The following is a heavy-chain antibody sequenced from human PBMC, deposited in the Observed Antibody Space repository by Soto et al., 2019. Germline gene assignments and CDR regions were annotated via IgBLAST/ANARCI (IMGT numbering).Heavy chain of an antibody. CDR3: ERLGGFYRSLDS. D-gene: IGHD3-22*01. Sequence: PSETLSLTCTVSGGSISSYYWSWIRQPPGKGLEWIGYIYYTGTTTYNPSIKSRVTISVDSSKNQFSLNLTSVSAADTAVYYCERLGGFYRSLDSWGQGTLVTVSS. V-gene: IGHV4-59*08. CDR1: GGSISSYY. CDR2: IYYTGTT. J-gene: IGHJ5*01.